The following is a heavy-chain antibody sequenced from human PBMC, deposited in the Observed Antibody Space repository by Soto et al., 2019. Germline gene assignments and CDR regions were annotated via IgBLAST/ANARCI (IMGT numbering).Heavy chain of an antibody. V-gene: IGHV3-11*06. Sequence: GGSLRLSCAASGFTFSNYYMSWIRQAPGKGLEWVSYISSSSSYTNYADSVKGRFTISRDNAKNSLYLQMNSLRAEDTAVYYCAREGDDYREKNWFDPWGQGTLVTVSS. CDR2: ISSSSSYT. J-gene: IGHJ5*02. CDR1: GFTFSNYY. D-gene: IGHD4-17*01. CDR3: AREGDDYREKNWFDP.